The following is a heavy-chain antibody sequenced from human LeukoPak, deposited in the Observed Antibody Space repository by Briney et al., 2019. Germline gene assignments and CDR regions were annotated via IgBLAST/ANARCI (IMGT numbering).Heavy chain of an antibody. CDR3: ARDSGAAGAHY. CDR1: GGSISSGGYY. J-gene: IGHJ4*02. Sequence: SQTLSLTCTVSGGSISSGGYYWSWIRQHPGKGLEWIGYIYYSGSTYYNPSLKSQVTISVDTSKSQFSLKLSSVTVADTAAYYCARDSGAAGAHYWGQGTLVTVSS. V-gene: IGHV4-31*01. D-gene: IGHD6-13*01. CDR2: IYYSGST.